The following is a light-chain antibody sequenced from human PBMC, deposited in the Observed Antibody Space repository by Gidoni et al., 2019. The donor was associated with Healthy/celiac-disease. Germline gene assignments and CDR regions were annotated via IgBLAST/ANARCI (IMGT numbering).Light chain of an antibody. CDR1: QRVRSSY. V-gene: IGKV3-20*01. CDR3: QQYGSSPT. CDR2: GAS. Sequence: IVLPQSPGTLSLSPGERATLSCRASQRVRSSYLAWYQQKPGQAPRLLIYGASSRATGIPDRFSVSGSGTDFTLTISRLEPEDFALYYCQQYGSSPTFGQGTQVEIK. J-gene: IGKJ1*01.